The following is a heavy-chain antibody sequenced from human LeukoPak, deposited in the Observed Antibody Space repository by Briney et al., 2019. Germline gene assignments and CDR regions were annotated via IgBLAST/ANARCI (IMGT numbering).Heavy chain of an antibody. D-gene: IGHD6-19*01. CDR2: IYYSGST. J-gene: IGHJ4*02. CDR1: GGSISSSSYS. CDR3: ARSLSSGWYFN. Sequence: PSETLSLTCTVSGGSISSSSYSWGWIRQPPGKGLEWIGSIYYSGSTYYNPSLKSRLTISVDTSKNQFSLKLSSVTAADTAVYYCARSLSSGWYFNWGQGALVTVSS. V-gene: IGHV4-39*07.